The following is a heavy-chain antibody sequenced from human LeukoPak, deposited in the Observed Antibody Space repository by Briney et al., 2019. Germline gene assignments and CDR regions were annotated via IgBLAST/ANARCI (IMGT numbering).Heavy chain of an antibody. D-gene: IGHD6-25*01. CDR1: GYSISSGYY. V-gene: IGHV4-38-2*02. CDR3: ARGYSSGCFNWFDP. J-gene: IGHJ5*02. CDR2: IYHSGST. Sequence: PSETLSLTCTVSGYSISSGYYWGWIRQPPGKGLEWIGNIYHSGSTFYNPSLKSRVTISVDTSKNQFSLKLSSVTAADTAVYYCARGYSSGCFNWFDPWGQGTLVTVSS.